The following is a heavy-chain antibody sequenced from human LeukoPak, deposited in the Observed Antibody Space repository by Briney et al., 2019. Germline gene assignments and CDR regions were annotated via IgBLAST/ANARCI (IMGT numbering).Heavy chain of an antibody. Sequence: GGTLRLSCAASGFTFSSYGMSWVRQAPGKGLEWVSAISGSGGSTYYADSVKGRFTISRDNSKNTLYLQMNSLRAEDTAVYYCAKDNQRVAAFRFDYWGQGTLVTVSS. J-gene: IGHJ4*02. D-gene: IGHD2-15*01. CDR3: AKDNQRVAAFRFDY. V-gene: IGHV3-23*01. CDR1: GFTFSSYG. CDR2: ISGSGGST.